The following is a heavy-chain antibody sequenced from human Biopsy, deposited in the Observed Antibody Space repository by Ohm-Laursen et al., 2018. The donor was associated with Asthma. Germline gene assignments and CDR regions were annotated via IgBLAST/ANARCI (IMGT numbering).Heavy chain of an antibody. CDR1: GFTFSNYG. V-gene: IGHV3-30*03. J-gene: IGHJ6*02. CDR2: VTYDGISQ. D-gene: IGHD2-8*01. CDR3: ARERAGVLGSYNGMDV. Sequence: SLRFSCAASGFTFSNYGMHWVRQVAGKGLDWVAVVTYDGISQYYAESVKGRFTISRDNSRNTLNLQMNSVRPDDTAVYFCARERAGVLGSYNGMDVWGPGTTVTVSS.